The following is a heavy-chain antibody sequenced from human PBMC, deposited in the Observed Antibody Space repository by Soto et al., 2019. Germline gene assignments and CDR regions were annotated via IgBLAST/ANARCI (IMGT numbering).Heavy chain of an antibody. Sequence: QVQLVQSGAEVKKPGASVKVSCKASGYTFSDHDINWVRQASGQGPEWLGWMNPNSGDTGYAQNFQGRGTMPRDTSKRRAYMELSSLRSEDTAVYYCARVGGNWNDDYFDYWGQGTLVTVSS. CDR3: ARVGGNWNDDYFDY. J-gene: IGHJ4*02. CDR1: GYTFSDHD. CDR2: MNPNSGDT. V-gene: IGHV1-8*01. D-gene: IGHD1-1*01.